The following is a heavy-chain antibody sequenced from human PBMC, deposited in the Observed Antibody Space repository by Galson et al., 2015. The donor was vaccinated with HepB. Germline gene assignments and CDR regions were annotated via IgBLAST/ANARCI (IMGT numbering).Heavy chain of an antibody. Sequence: SLRLSCATSGFTFSDSWMSWVRQTPGKGLQWVATMNQDGNRKDYVDSVKGRFAISRDNARNSLFLEMNSLRAEDTAVYYCVQDRHYWGQGTLVAVSS. J-gene: IGHJ4*02. CDR3: VQDRHY. CDR1: GFTFSDSW. CDR2: MNQDGNRK. V-gene: IGHV3-7*01.